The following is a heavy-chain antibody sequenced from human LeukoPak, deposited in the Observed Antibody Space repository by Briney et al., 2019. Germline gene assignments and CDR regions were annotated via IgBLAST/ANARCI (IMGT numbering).Heavy chain of an antibody. CDR1: GITFSTYA. V-gene: IGHV3-30*03. CDR2: ISYDGSNK. CDR3: CSSTIGY. Sequence: GGSLRLSCAASGITFSTYAMSWVRQAPGKGLEWVAVISYDGSNKYYADSVKGRFTISRDNSKNTLYLQMNSLRAEDTAVYYCCSSTIGYWGQGTLVTVSS. J-gene: IGHJ4*02. D-gene: IGHD2-2*01.